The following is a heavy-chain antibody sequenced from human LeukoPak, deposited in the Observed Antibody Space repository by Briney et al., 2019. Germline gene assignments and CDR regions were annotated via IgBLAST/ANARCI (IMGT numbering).Heavy chain of an antibody. CDR1: GFTFSSYG. Sequence: GGSLRLSCAASGFTFSSYGMHWVRQAPGKGLEWVAVISYDGGNKYYADSVKGRFTISRDNSKNTLYLQMNSLRAEDTAVYYCAKGRPRLIVGATRPADYWGQGTLVTVSS. J-gene: IGHJ4*02. CDR2: ISYDGGNK. V-gene: IGHV3-30*18. CDR3: AKGRPRLIVGATRPADY. D-gene: IGHD1-26*01.